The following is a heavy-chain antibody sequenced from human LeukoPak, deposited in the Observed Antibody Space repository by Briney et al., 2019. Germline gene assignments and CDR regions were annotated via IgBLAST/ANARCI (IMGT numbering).Heavy chain of an antibody. V-gene: IGHV3-20*04. Sequence: GGSLRLSCAASGFTFDDYGVSWVRQAPGKGLEWVSGINWNGGSTGYADSVKGRFTISRDNAKNSLYLQMNSLRAEDTALYYCASGSYGDYGDYWGQGTLVTVSS. J-gene: IGHJ4*02. D-gene: IGHD4-17*01. CDR2: INWNGGST. CDR1: GFTFDDYG. CDR3: ASGSYGDYGDY.